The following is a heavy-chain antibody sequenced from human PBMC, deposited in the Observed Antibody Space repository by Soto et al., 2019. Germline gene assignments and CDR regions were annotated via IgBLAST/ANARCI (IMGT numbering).Heavy chain of an antibody. V-gene: IGHV1-18*01. J-gene: IGHJ4*02. CDR3: ARGRYGDY. Sequence: QVHLVQSGAEVRKPGASVKVSCKGSGYTFTTYGITWVRQAPGQGLEWMGWISAHNDNTNYGQKGQGRVTVTRDTSTSTAYMELRNLRADDTAVYYCARGRYGDYWGQGALVTVSS. D-gene: IGHD1-1*01. CDR2: ISAHNDNT. CDR1: GYTFTTYG.